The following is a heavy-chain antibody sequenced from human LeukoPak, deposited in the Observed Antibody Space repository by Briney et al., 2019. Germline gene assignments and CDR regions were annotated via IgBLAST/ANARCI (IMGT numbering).Heavy chain of an antibody. CDR3: ARSGYYYDSSGYYWFDP. J-gene: IGHJ5*02. CDR2: IIPIFGTA. CDR1: GGTFSSYA. V-gene: IGHV1-69*05. D-gene: IGHD3-22*01. Sequence: ASVKVSCKAPGGTFSSYAISWVRQAPGQGLEWMGGIIPIFGTANYAQKFQGRVTITTDESTSTAYMELSSLRSEDTAVYYCARSGYYYDSSGYYWFDPWGQGTLVTVSS.